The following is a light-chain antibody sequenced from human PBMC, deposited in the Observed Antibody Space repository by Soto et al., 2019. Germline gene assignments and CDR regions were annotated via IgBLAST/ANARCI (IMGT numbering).Light chain of an antibody. Sequence: EIVMTQSPGTLSLSPVERATLSCRASQSVSSSYLAWYQQRRGQAPRLLIYGATSRAAGIPARFSGSGSGTDFTLSISRLESEDFAVYYCQQYGDSSITFGQGKRLEI. J-gene: IGKJ5*01. CDR3: QQYGDSSIT. CDR1: QSVSSSY. CDR2: GAT. V-gene: IGKV3-20*01.